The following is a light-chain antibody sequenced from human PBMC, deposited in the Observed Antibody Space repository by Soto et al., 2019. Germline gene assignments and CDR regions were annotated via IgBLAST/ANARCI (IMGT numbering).Light chain of an antibody. CDR2: DAS. CDR1: QGIRID. V-gene: IGKV1-17*01. Sequence: DIQMTQSPSSLPASVGDRVTITCRASQGIRIDLGWYQQKPGKAPKRLIYDASNLQSGVPSRFSGSGSGTEFTLTISSLQPEDFATYSCLQHYSYPWTFGQGTKVDIK. J-gene: IGKJ1*01. CDR3: LQHYSYPWT.